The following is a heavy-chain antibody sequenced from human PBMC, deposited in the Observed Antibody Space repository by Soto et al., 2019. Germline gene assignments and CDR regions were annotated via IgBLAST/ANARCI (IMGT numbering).Heavy chain of an antibody. D-gene: IGHD2-21*01. J-gene: IGHJ4*02. CDR2: LNVDGTEK. CDR1: GFTFTSRW. V-gene: IGHV3-7*01. Sequence: EVQLVESGGGLVQPGGSLRLSCAASGFTFTSRWMDWVRQAPGKGLEWVANLNVDGTEKNFEDSVKGRFSVSRDNAKNSLYLQMDNVRAEDTAVYYCATNSGAETFDFWGQGTLVTVSS. CDR3: ATNSGAETFDF.